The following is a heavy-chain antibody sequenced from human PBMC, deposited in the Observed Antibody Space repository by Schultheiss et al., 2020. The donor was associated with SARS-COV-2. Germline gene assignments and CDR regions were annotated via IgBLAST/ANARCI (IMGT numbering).Heavy chain of an antibody. Sequence: GGSLRLSCAASGFTFSSYGMHWVQAPGKGLEWVAVIWYDGSDKYYADSVKGRFTISRDNAKNSLYLQMNSLRAEDTAVYYCARGPLAGDAYDIWGQGTMVTVSS. CDR1: GFTFSSYG. V-gene: IGHV3-33*01. CDR2: IWYDGSDK. CDR3: ARGPLAGDAYDI. J-gene: IGHJ3*02.